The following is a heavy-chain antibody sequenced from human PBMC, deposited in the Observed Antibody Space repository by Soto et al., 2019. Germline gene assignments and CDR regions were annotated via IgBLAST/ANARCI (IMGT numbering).Heavy chain of an antibody. CDR1: GFSFSISP. CDR2: ISYDGTNK. CDR3: ARDPKTSGGQHWAFSYFDS. V-gene: IGHV3-30-3*01. J-gene: IGHJ4*02. Sequence: GGSLRLSCAASGFSFSISPMHWVRQAPGKGPEWVALISYDGTNKFYADSVKGRFTISRDNSKSTLYLQVDSLRPEDAAVYYCARDPKTSGGQHWAFSYFDSWGQGTLVTVSS. D-gene: IGHD7-27*01.